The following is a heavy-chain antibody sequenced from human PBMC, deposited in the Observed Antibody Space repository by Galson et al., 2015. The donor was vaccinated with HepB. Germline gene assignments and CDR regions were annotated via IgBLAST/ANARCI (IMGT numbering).Heavy chain of an antibody. CDR2: ITPMFGIP. CDR1: GGTFSTYA. J-gene: IGHJ4*02. V-gene: IGHV1-69*13. CDR3: ARGLEYFGLPAAMRGVYNLDH. D-gene: IGHD2-2*01. Sequence: SVKVSCKASGGTFSTYAISWVRQGPGQALEWMGGITPMFGIPNYAQKFQGRVTITADESTSTAYMELSSLRSEDTAVYYCARGLEYFGLPAAMRGVYNLDHWGQGTQVTVSS.